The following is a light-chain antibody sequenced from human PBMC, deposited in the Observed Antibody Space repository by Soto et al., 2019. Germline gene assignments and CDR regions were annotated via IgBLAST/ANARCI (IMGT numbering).Light chain of an antibody. CDR2: SVS. J-gene: IGKJ1*01. Sequence: DIQMTQSPSSLSASVGDRVTITFRASQGISHYLGWYQQKPGSAPKLLIYSVSNLQSVVSSRFSGSGSGTEFTLTISSLQPEDVATYYCQNYNSAPWTFGQGTKVEI. CDR3: QNYNSAPWT. V-gene: IGKV1-27*01. CDR1: QGISHY.